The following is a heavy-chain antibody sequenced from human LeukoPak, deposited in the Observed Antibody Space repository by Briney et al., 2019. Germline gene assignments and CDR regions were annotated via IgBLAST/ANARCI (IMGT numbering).Heavy chain of an antibody. D-gene: IGHD2-15*01. J-gene: IGHJ6*03. CDR1: GYTFTSNA. V-gene: IGHV7-4-1*02. CDR2: INTNTGNP. Sequence: ASVKVSCKASGYTFTSNAMTWVRQAPGQGLEWMGWINTNTGNPTYAQGFTGRCVFSLDTSVSTAYLQISSLKAEDTAVYYCARVFAHGRGGSNINNYYYYMDVWGKGTTVTVSS. CDR3: ARVFAHGRGGSNINNYYYYMDV.